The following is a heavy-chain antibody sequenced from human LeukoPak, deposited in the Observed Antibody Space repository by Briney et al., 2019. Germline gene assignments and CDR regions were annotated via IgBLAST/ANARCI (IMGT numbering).Heavy chain of an antibody. CDR2: ISYDGSNK. D-gene: IGHD4-17*01. V-gene: IGHV3-30*18. CDR3: AKDQNYGDYFMDWFDP. Sequence: GGSLRLSCAASGFTFSSYGMHWVRQAPGKGLEWVAVISYDGSNKYYADSVKGRFTISRDNSKNTLYLQMDSLRAEDTAVYYCAKDQNYGDYFMDWFDPWGQGTLVTVSS. CDR1: GFTFSSYG. J-gene: IGHJ5*02.